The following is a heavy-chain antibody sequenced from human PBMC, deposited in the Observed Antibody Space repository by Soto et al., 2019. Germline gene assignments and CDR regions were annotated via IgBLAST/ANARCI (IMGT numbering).Heavy chain of an antibody. V-gene: IGHV1-8*01. CDR2: MNPNSGNT. Sequence: QVQLVQSGAEVKKPGASVKVSCKASGYTFTSYNINWVRQATGQGLEWMGWMNPNSGNTGYAQKFQGRVTMTRNTSISTAYMELSSLRSEDTAVYYCARERSAAGTGWFDPWGQGTLVTVSS. J-gene: IGHJ5*02. CDR1: GYTFTSYN. CDR3: ARERSAAGTGWFDP. D-gene: IGHD6-13*01.